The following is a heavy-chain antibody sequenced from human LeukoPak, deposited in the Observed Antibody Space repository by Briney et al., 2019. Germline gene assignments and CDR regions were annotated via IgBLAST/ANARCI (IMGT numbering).Heavy chain of an antibody. J-gene: IGHJ4*02. Sequence: PSQALSLTCTVSGGSISRGGYYWSWIRQHPGKGLEWIVYIYYSVRTYYNPSLKSGVTISVDTSKNQCSLKLRSVTAADAAVYYCARDSTVESTREYYFDYWDQGTLVT. D-gene: IGHD4-23*01. CDR2: IYYSVRT. CDR1: GGSISRGGYY. CDR3: ARDSTVESTREYYFDY. V-gene: IGHV4-31*03.